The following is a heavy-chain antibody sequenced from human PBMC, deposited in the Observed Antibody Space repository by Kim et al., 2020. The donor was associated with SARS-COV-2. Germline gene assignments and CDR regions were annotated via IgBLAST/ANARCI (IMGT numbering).Heavy chain of an antibody. CDR3: ARSTPYASIVPQRPGYYYGMDV. CDR1: GGSISSYY. V-gene: IGHV4-59*13. D-gene: IGHD2-8*01. CDR2: IYYSGST. J-gene: IGHJ6*02. Sequence: SETLSLTCTVSGGSISSYYWSWIRQPPGKGLEWIGYIYYSGSTNYNPSLKSRVTISVDTSKNQFSLKLSSVTAADTAVYYCARSTPYASIVPQRPGYYYGMDVWRQGTTVTVSS.